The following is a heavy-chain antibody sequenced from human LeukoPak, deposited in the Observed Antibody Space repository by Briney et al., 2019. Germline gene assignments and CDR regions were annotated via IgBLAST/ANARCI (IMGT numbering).Heavy chain of an antibody. CDR3: ASPELGKRNFNY. J-gene: IGHJ4*02. D-gene: IGHD7-27*01. CDR2: IIPIFGTA. Sequence: SVKVSCKASGGTFSSYAISWVRQAPGQGLEWRGGIIPIFGTANYAQKFQGRVTITTDESTSTAYMELSSLRSEDTAVYYCASPELGKRNFNYWGQGTLVTVSS. V-gene: IGHV1-69*05. CDR1: GGTFSSYA.